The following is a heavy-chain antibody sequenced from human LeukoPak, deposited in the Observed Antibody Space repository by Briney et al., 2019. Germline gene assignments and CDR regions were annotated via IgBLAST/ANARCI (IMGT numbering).Heavy chain of an antibody. J-gene: IGHJ1*01. CDR3: VRVGKCGGDCYWTDGYFQH. CDR1: GFTFSSYW. D-gene: IGHD2-21*02. Sequence: PGGSLRLSCAASGFTFSSYWMHWVRQAPGKGLDWVSRMNSDGGATNYADSVKGRFTISRDNAKNTLWLQMNSLRAEDTAVYYCVRVGKCGGDCYWTDGYFQHWGQGTLVTVSS. CDR2: MNSDGGAT. V-gene: IGHV3-74*01.